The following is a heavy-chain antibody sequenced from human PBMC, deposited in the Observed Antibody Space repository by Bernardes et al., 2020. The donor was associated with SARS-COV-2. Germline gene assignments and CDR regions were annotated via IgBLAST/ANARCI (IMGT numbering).Heavy chain of an antibody. CDR3: VKDRCSDDSCYLSFDY. J-gene: IGHJ4*02. D-gene: IGHD2-15*01. V-gene: IGHV3-64D*06. CDR1: GFTFSRHS. CDR2: VHNIGSST. Sequence: RGSLRLSCSASGFTFSRHSMHWVRQAPEKGLEYVSTVHNIGSSTYYADSGTGRFTVSRDNPTNTLFLQMSSLRAEDTSVYYCVKDRCSDDSCYLSFDYWGQGTLVTVSS.